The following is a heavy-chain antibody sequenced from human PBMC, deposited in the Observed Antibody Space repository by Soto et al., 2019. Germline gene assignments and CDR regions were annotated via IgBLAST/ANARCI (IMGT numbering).Heavy chain of an antibody. CDR1: GGSISSSSYY. CDR2: IYYSGST. Sequence: SETLSLTCTVSGGSISSSSYYWGWIRQPPGKGLEWIGSIYYSGSTYYNPSLKSRVTISVDTSKNQFSLKLSSVTAADTAVYYCARLTGYSSGWYLSYNWFDPWGQGTLVTVSS. V-gene: IGHV4-39*01. CDR3: ARLTGYSSGWYLSYNWFDP. D-gene: IGHD6-19*01. J-gene: IGHJ5*02.